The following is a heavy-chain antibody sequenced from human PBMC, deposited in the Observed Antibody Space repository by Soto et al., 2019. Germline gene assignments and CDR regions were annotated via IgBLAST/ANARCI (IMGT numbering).Heavy chain of an antibody. CDR1: GGSISSYY. V-gene: IGHV4-59*08. CDR3: ATRAADYDFWSGYYSYYYYMDV. Sequence: SETLSLTCTVSGGSISSYYWSWIRQPPGKGLEWIGYIYYSGNTNYNPSLKSRVTISVDTSENQFSLKLGSVTAADTAVYYCATRAADYDFWSGYYSYYYYMDVWGKGTTVTVSS. D-gene: IGHD3-3*01. CDR2: IYYSGNT. J-gene: IGHJ6*03.